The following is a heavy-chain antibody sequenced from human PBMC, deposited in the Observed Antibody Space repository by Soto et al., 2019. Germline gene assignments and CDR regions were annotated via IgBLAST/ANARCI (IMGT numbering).Heavy chain of an antibody. CDR3: AADWHYGSGSYYAYYYGMDV. V-gene: IGHV1-58*02. CDR1: GYTFTRCA. CDR2: INANSGNT. J-gene: IGHJ6*02. Sequence: GSSVKVSCKASGYTFTRCAINWVRQADGQGFEYLGWINANSGNTNYAQKFQERVTITRDMSTSTAYMELRSLRSEDTAVYYCAADWHYGSGSYYAYYYGMDVWGQGTTVTVSS. D-gene: IGHD3-10*01.